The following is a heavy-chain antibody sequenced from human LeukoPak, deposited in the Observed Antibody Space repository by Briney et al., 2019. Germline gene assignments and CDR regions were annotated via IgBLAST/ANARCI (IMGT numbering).Heavy chain of an antibody. D-gene: IGHD6-13*01. CDR2: LYRVGDT. Sequence: GGSLRLSCAASGFTFSSYAMSWVRQAPGKGLEWVAVLYRVGDTYYRDSVRGRFTISRDNSKNTLYLQMNSLRAEDTAVYYCARDGEYSSSWEDFDYWGQGTLVTVSS. CDR1: GFTFSSYA. CDR3: ARDGEYSSSWEDFDY. J-gene: IGHJ4*02. V-gene: IGHV3-66*01.